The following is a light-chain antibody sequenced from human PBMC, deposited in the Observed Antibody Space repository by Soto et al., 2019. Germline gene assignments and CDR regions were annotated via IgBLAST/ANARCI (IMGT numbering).Light chain of an antibody. V-gene: IGKV1-39*01. Sequence: IHMTQSPSSLSASVGDRVTITCRASQRITTYLNWYQQKPGKAPKLLISTAATLQGGVPSRFRGSGSGTDFTLTITTLQPEDFATYFGQQSYSTPYTFGQGTKLEIK. CDR1: QRITTY. CDR3: QQSYSTPYT. CDR2: TAA. J-gene: IGKJ2*01.